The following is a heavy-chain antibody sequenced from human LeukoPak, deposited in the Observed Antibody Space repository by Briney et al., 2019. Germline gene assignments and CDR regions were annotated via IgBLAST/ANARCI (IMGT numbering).Heavy chain of an antibody. CDR2: INHSGST. D-gene: IGHD3-10*01. CDR1: GGSFSGYY. J-gene: IGHJ6*02. CDR3: ARGPWYYGSGRRYYGMDV. Sequence: SETLSLTCAAYGGSFSGYYWSWIRQPPAKGLEWIGEINHSGSTNYNPSLKSRVTISVDTSKNQFSLKLSTVTAADTAVYYCARGPWYYGSGRRYYGMDVWGQGTTVTVSS. V-gene: IGHV4-34*01.